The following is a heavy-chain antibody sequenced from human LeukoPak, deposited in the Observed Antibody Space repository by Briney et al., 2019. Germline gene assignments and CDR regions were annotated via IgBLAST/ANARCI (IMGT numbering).Heavy chain of an antibody. J-gene: IGHJ4*02. CDR1: GLTFSDYY. CDR3: VHLEDFDWLKIEDY. V-gene: IGHV3-11*01. D-gene: IGHD3-9*01. CDR2: ISSSGSTI. Sequence: PGGSLRLSCAASGLTFSDYYMSWNRQAPGKGLEWVSYISSSGSTIYYADSVKGRFPISRDNAKNSLYLQMNSLRAEDTAVYYCVHLEDFDWLKIEDYWGQGTLVTVSS.